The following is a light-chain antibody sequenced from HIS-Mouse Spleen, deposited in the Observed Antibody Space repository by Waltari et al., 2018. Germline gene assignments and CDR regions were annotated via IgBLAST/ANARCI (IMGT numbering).Light chain of an antibody. Sequence: SYELTQPPSVSVSPGQPARITCPGDALPTKYAYCYQQKSGQAPVLVIYEDSKRPSGIPERFSGSSSGTMATLTISGAQVEDEADYYCYSTDSSGNHRVFGGGTKLTVL. J-gene: IGLJ2*01. V-gene: IGLV3-10*01. CDR3: YSTDSSGNHRV. CDR2: EDS. CDR1: ALPTKY.